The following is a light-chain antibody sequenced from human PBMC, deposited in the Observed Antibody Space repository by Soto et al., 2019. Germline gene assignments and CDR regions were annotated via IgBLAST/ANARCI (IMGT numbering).Light chain of an antibody. CDR3: GVWDRSLTTYV. J-gene: IGLJ1*01. V-gene: IGLV1-51*01. CDR1: GSNVGTYS. Sequence: QSVLTQPPSVSAAPGQKVTISCSGSGSNVGTYSVSWYQHLPGTAPKLLMYDSTTRPSGIPDRFSGSKSGTSATLGITGLQTGDEAEYYCGVWDRSLTTYVFGPGTKLTVL. CDR2: DST.